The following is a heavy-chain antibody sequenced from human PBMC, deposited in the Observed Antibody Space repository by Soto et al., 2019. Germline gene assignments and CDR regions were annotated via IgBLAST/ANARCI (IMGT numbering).Heavy chain of an antibody. Sequence: GGSMRLSCAASGFSFSSSAMNWVRQAPGGGLEWVSSIDGRGDRTYYRPSVEGRFTISRDTSRDTLYLEMTILRAEDSALYYCARSRDSHAWYSLDYWGQGTLVTVSS. CDR3: ARSRDSHAWYSLDY. V-gene: IGHV3-23*01. CDR1: GFSFSSSA. CDR2: IDGRGDRT. D-gene: IGHD6-13*01. J-gene: IGHJ4*02.